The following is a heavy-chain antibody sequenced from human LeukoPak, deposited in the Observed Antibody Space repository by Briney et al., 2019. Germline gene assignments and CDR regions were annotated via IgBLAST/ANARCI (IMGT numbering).Heavy chain of an antibody. CDR1: GYTFTGYY. J-gene: IGHJ5*02. Sequence: ASVKVSCKASGYTFTGYYMNWVRQAPGQGLEWMGWINSDSGFTKYAQKFRGRVTMTRDTSITTVYMDLTRLTSDDTAVYYCARNFDMKGFDPWGQGTLVTVSS. CDR3: ARNFDMKGFDP. D-gene: IGHD3-9*01. CDR2: INSDSGFT. V-gene: IGHV1-2*02.